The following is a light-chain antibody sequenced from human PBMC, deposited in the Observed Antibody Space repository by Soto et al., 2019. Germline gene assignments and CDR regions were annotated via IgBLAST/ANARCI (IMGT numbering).Light chain of an antibody. Sequence: QSVLTQPASVSGSPGQSITISYTGTSSDVAGYNSVSWYQQHPGKAPKLMIYEVSNRPSGVSNRFSGSKSGNTASLTISGLQAEDEADYYCSSYTSSSTLYVFGTGTKVTVL. CDR2: EVS. CDR3: SSYTSSSTLYV. V-gene: IGLV2-14*01. J-gene: IGLJ1*01. CDR1: SSDVAGYNS.